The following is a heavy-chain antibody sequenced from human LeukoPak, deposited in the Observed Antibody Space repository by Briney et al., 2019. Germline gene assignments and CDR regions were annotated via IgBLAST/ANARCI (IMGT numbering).Heavy chain of an antibody. D-gene: IGHD3-10*01. J-gene: IGHJ4*02. CDR3: AKDDLLLWFGESYFDY. Sequence: GGSLRLSCAASGFTFSSDAMSWVRQAPGKGLEWVSAISGSGGSTYYADSVKGRFTISRDNSKNTLYLQMNSLRAEDTAVYHCAKDDLLLWFGESYFDYWGQGTLVTVSS. CDR2: ISGSGGST. V-gene: IGHV3-23*01. CDR1: GFTFSSDA.